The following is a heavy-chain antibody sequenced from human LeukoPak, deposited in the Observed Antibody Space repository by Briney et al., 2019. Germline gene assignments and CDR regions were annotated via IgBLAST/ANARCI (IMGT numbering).Heavy chain of an antibody. CDR2: IKEDGSEK. J-gene: IGHJ3*02. CDR3: AREPRNAFDI. V-gene: IGHV3-7*01. Sequence: PGGSLRLSCAASGFTFSSYGMHWVRQAPGKGLEWVANIKEDGSEKYYVESVKGRFTISRDNAKNSLYLQMNSLRAEDTAVYYCAREPRNAFDIWGQGTMVTVSS. CDR1: GFTFSSYG. D-gene: IGHD1-14*01.